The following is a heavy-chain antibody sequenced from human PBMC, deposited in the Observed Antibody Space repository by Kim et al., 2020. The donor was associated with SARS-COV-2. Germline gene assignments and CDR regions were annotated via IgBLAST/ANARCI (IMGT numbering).Heavy chain of an antibody. J-gene: IGHJ4*02. Sequence: GGSLRLSCTASGFTFNDFYMSWIRQAPGKGLEWVSYISAGETRTTNYADAVKGRFTISSNTAKNSFYLQKNSLRADDTVDYYCARGYGDYGYWGQGTLVT. D-gene: IGHD4-17*01. CDR3: ARGYGDYGY. CDR1: GFTFNDFY. CDR2: ISAGETRTT. V-gene: IGHV3-11*01.